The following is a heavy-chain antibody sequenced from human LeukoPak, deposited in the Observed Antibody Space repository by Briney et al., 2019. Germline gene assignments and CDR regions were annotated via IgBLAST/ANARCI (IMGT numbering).Heavy chain of an antibody. Sequence: SETLSLTCTVSGGSISSSSYYWGWIRQPPGKGLEWIGSIYYSGSTYYNPSLKSRVTISVDTSKNQFSLKLSSVTAADTAVYYCARVGTTDYYYYYYMDAWGKGTTVTVSS. D-gene: IGHD1-1*01. V-gene: IGHV4-39*07. CDR2: IYYSGST. J-gene: IGHJ6*03. CDR3: ARVGTTDYYYYYYMDA. CDR1: GGSISSSSYY.